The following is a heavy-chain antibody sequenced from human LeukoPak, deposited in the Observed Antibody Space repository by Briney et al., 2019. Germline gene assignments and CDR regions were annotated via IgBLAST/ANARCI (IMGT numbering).Heavy chain of an antibody. D-gene: IGHD2-15*01. CDR1: GDSLSSSSYY. J-gene: IGHJ4*02. V-gene: IGHV4-39*01. CDR3: ARYCSGGSCSTFDY. CDR2: VYYTGNT. Sequence: SETLSLTCSVSGDSLSSSSYYWGWIRQPPGKGLEWIGSVYYTGNTYYNPSLKSRVTMSVDTSKNQFSLKLSSVTAADTAVYYCARYCSGGSCSTFDYWGQGTLVTVSS.